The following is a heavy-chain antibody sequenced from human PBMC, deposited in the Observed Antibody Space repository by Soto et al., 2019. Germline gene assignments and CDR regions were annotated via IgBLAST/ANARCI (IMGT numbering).Heavy chain of an antibody. CDR2: ISGSGGST. J-gene: IGHJ1*01. Sequence: EVQLLESGGGLVQPGGSLRLSCAASGFTFSSYAMSWVRQAPGKGLEWVSAISGSGGSTYYADSVKGRFTISRDNSKNPLPLQMSSLRAEDTAVDYCAAGPGSDRPRYCEYWGRGTLVSVSS. CDR1: GFTFSSYA. V-gene: IGHV3-23*01. CDR3: AAGPGSDRPRYCEY. D-gene: IGHD1-26*01.